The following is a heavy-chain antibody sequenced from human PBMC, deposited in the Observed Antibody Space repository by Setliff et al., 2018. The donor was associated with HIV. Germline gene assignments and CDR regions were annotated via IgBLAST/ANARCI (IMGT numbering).Heavy chain of an antibody. Sequence: SGPTLVNPTQTLTLTCTFSGFSLTTTGVGVGWIRQPPGKGLEWIGSIYYSGSTYYNPSLKSRVTISVDTSKNQFSLNLSSVTAADTAVYYCARLKSGSLGGYVDYWGQGTLVTVSS. CDR3: ARLKSGSLGGYVDY. CDR2: IYYSGST. D-gene: IGHD3-10*01. J-gene: IGHJ4*02. CDR1: GFSLTTTGVG. V-gene: IGHV4-39*07.